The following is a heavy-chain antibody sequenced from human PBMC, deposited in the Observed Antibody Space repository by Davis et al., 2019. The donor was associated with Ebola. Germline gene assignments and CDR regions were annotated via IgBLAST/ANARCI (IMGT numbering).Heavy chain of an antibody. CDR1: GYTFTSYD. CDR2: INTNTGNP. CDR3: ARLVTTLFGWSYYYYGMDV. V-gene: IGHV7-4-1*02. J-gene: IGHJ6*04. Sequence: ASVKVSCKASGYTFTSYDINWVRQAPGQGLEWMGWINTNTGNPTYAQGFTGRFVFSLDTSVSTAYLQISSLKAEDTAVYYCARLVTTLFGWSYYYYGMDVWGKGTTVTVSS. D-gene: IGHD4-17*01.